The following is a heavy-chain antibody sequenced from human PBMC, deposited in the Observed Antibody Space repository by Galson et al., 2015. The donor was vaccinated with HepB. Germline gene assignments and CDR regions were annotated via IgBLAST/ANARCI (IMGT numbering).Heavy chain of an antibody. D-gene: IGHD3-3*01. V-gene: IGHV3-11*01. CDR1: GFTFSDYS. Sequence: SLRLSCAASGFTFSDYSMSWTRQAPGKGLEWISYITNSDRTIYYADSVKGRFTISRDNSKNSLYLQMDSLRAGDTAVYYCARERVVIPPTGMDVWGQGTTVTVSS. CDR3: ARERVVIPPTGMDV. J-gene: IGHJ6*02. CDR2: ITNSDRTI.